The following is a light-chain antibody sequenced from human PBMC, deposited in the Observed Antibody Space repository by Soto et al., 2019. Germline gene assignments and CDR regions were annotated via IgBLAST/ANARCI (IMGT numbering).Light chain of an antibody. CDR2: WAS. V-gene: IGKV4-1*01. Sequence: DIVMTQSPDSLAVSLGERATINCKSSQSVLYSSNNKNYLAWYQQKPGQPPKLLIYWASTRESGVPDRFSGSGSGADFTLTISTLQAEDVAVYYCQQYYDIPFTFGPGTKVDL. CDR1: QSVLYSSNNKNY. J-gene: IGKJ3*01. CDR3: QQYYDIPFT.